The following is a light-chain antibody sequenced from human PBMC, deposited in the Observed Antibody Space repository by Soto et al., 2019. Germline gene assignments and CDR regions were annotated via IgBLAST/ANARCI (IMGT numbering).Light chain of an antibody. CDR1: GSDIGRYNY. Sequence: QSALAQPASVSASPGQSITISCTGTGSDIGRYNYVSWYQHHPGKAPKLGIYEVTHRPSGVSNRFSCSKSGNTASLTISGLQPEDEADYYCKSFTASNTLLFGGGTKLTVL. CDR3: KSFTASNTLL. V-gene: IGLV2-14*01. CDR2: EVT. J-gene: IGLJ2*01.